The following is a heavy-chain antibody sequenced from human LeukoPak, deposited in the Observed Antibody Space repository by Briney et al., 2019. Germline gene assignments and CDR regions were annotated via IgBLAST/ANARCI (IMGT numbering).Heavy chain of an antibody. V-gene: IGHV3-23*01. D-gene: IGHD6-13*01. CDR2: ISGSDGST. J-gene: IGHJ4*02. Sequence: GGSLRLSCAASGFTFSSYAMSWVRQAPGKGLEWVSGISGSDGSTYYAGSVKGRFTISRDDSKNTLFLQFTSLRAEDTAVYYCAKASSPLGYFDYWGQGILVTVSS. CDR3: AKASSPLGYFDY. CDR1: GFTFSSYA.